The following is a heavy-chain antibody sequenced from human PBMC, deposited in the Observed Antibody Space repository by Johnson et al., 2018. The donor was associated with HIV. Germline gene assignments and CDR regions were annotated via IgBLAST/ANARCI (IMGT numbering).Heavy chain of an antibody. Sequence: VQVVESGGGVVQPGRSLRLSCAASGFTFSTYGMHWVRQAPGKGLEWVAVISYDGSNKYYADSVKGRFTISRDNSKNTLYLQMNSLRAEDTALYYCAKSVGVDAFDIWGQGTMVTVSS. CDR1: GFTFSTYG. CDR3: AKSVGVDAFDI. D-gene: IGHD3-16*01. V-gene: IGHV3-30*18. J-gene: IGHJ3*02. CDR2: ISYDGSNK.